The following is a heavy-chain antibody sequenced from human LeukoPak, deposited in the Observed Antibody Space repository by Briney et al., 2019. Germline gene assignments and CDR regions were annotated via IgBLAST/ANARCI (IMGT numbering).Heavy chain of an antibody. CDR3: ARDQGSSWRGYNWFDP. CDR2: ISGSGGST. V-gene: IGHV3-23*01. CDR1: GFTFSSYA. J-gene: IGHJ5*02. Sequence: PGGSLRLSCAASGFTFSSYAMSWVRQAPGKGLEWVSAISGSGGSTYYADSVKGRFTISRDNSKNTLYLQMNSLRAEDTAVYYCARDQGSSWRGYNWFDPWGQGTLVTVSS. D-gene: IGHD6-13*01.